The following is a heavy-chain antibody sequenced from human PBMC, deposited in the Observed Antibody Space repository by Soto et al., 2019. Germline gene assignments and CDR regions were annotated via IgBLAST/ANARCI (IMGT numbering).Heavy chain of an antibody. V-gene: IGHV1-69*01. CDR2: IIPIFATP. Sequence: QVQLVQSGAEVKKPGSSVKVSCKASGGTFSSHAISWVRQAPGQGLEWMGGIIPIFATPNYAQRFQGRVTIIADESTSTAYMELSSLRSEDTAVYYCASNPQNTAAAGTYYYYYDMNVWGQGTTVTVSS. CDR3: ASNPQNTAAAGTYYYYYDMNV. D-gene: IGHD6-13*01. J-gene: IGHJ6*02. CDR1: GGTFSSHA.